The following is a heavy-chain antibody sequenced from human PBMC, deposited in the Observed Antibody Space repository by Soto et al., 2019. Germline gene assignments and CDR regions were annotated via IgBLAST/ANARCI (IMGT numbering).Heavy chain of an antibody. V-gene: IGHV4-31*03. D-gene: IGHD3-9*01. CDR2: IYYSGST. J-gene: IGHJ4*02. CDR3: AREALRYFDWLPRYYFDY. CDR1: VASISSGGYY. Sequence: SETLSLTCTVSVASISSGGYYWSWIRQHPGKGLEWIGYIYYSGSTYYNPSLKSRVTISVDTSKNQFSLKLSSVTAADTAVYYCAREALRYFDWLPRYYFDYWGQGTLVTVSS.